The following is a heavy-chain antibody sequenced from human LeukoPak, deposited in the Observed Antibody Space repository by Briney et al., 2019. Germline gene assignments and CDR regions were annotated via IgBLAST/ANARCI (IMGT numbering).Heavy chain of an antibody. CDR3: ALGVEGNAFDI. J-gene: IGHJ3*02. V-gene: IGHV3-74*01. CDR1: GFTFSRYW. Sequence: GGSLRLSCAASGFTFSRYWMHWVRQAPGKGLVWVSRINSDGSRTSYADSVKGRFTISRDNAKNTLYLQMNSLRAADTAVYYCALGVEGNAFDIWGQGTMVTVSS. D-gene: IGHD5-24*01. CDR2: INSDGSRT.